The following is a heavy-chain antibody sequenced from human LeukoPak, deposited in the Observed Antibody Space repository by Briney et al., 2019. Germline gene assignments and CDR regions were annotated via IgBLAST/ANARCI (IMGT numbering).Heavy chain of an antibody. CDR1: EFTFSSYW. V-gene: IGHV3-7*01. Sequence: PGGSLRLSCAASEFTFSSYWMTWVRQAPGKGLEWVANIKQDGSEKYYVDSVKGRFTISRDNAKNSLYLQMNSLRDEDTAVYYCAKDGPGGWFGEFDYYYMDVWGKGTTVTVSS. D-gene: IGHD3-10*01. CDR3: AKDGPGGWFGEFDYYYMDV. J-gene: IGHJ6*03. CDR2: IKQDGSEK.